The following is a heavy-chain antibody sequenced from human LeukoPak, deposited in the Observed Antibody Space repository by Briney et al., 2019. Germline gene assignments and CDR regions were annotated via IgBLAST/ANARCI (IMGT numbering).Heavy chain of an antibody. Sequence: GGSLRLSCAASGFTVSSNYMSWVRQAPGKGLEWVSVIYSGGSTYYADSVKGRFTISRDNSKNTLYLQMNSLRAVDTAVYYCAREGTPVRGMDVWGQGTTVTVSS. J-gene: IGHJ6*02. CDR2: IYSGGST. V-gene: IGHV3-66*01. CDR3: AREGTPVRGMDV. CDR1: GFTVSSNY.